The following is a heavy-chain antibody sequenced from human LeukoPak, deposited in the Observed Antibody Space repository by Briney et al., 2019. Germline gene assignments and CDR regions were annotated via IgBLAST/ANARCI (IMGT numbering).Heavy chain of an antibody. Sequence: TGGSLRLSCAASGFTFTKYWMTWVRQAPGKGLEWISYISSTSSTIFYADSVKGRFTISRDSAKNSLYLQMNSLRAEDTAVYYCVFGGGDVQHWGQGTLVTVSS. CDR2: ISSTSSTI. D-gene: IGHD2-21*02. J-gene: IGHJ1*01. CDR3: VFGGGDVQH. CDR1: GFTFTKYW. V-gene: IGHV3-48*04.